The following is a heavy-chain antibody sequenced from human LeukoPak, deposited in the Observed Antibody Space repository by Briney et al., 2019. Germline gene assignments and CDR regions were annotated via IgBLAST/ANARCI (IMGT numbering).Heavy chain of an antibody. Sequence: SETLSLTCAVYGGSFSGYYWSWIRQPPGKGLEWIGEINHSGSTNYNPSLKSRVSISVDTSKNQFSLKLSSVTAADTSVFYCARGRGSGSYRPSPYSYYYGLDVWGQGTTVTVSS. CDR1: GGSFSGYY. CDR2: INHSGST. CDR3: ARGRGSGSYRPSPYSYYYGLDV. D-gene: IGHD3-10*01. J-gene: IGHJ6*02. V-gene: IGHV4-34*01.